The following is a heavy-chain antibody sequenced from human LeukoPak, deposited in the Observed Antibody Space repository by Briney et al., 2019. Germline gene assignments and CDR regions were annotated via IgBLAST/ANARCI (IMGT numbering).Heavy chain of an antibody. J-gene: IGHJ4*02. CDR3: ARATYIVSTILLDY. V-gene: IGHV3-23*01. Sequence: PGGSLRLSCAASGFTFRSYAMSWVRQAPGKGLEWVSAISGSGGSTFYSDSVKGRFTISRDNSKNTLYLQMNSLRAEDTAVYYCARATYIVSTILLDYWGQGTLVTVSS. CDR2: ISGSGGST. D-gene: IGHD5/OR15-5a*01. CDR1: GFTFRSYA.